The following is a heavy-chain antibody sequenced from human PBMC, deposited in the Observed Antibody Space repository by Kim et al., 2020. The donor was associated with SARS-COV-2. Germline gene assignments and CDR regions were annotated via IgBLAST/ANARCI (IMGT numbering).Heavy chain of an antibody. CDR2: ISYDGSNK. D-gene: IGHD3-9*01. CDR1: GFTFSSYG. CDR3: AKTHFLTEYYFDY. J-gene: IGHJ4*02. Sequence: GGSLRLSCAASGFTFSSYGMHWVRQAPGKGLEWVAVISYDGSNKYYADSVKGRFTISRDNSKNTLYLQMNSLRAEDTAVYYCAKTHFLTEYYFDYWGQGTLVTVSS. V-gene: IGHV3-30*18.